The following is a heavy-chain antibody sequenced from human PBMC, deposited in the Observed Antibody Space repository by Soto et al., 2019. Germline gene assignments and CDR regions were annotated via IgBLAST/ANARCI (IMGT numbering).Heavy chain of an antibody. CDR3: ARVSGSYYYGMDV. J-gene: IGHJ6*02. Sequence: QVQLQESGPGLVKPSGTLSLTCAVSGGSISSSNWWSWVRQPPGKGLEWIGEIYHSGSTNYNPSPKSRVTLSVAKSKNQFSLKLSSVIAADTAVYYCARVSGSYYYGMDVWGQGTTVTVSS. CDR2: IYHSGST. D-gene: IGHD1-26*01. V-gene: IGHV4-4*02. CDR1: GGSISSSNW.